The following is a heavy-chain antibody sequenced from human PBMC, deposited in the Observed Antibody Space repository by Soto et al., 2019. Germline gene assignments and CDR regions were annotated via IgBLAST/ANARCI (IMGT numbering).Heavy chain of an antibody. Sequence: PSETLSLTCTVSGVTVSSDAYYWSWIRQHPGKGLEWIGNIYHTGSTYYSPSLKSRVVISLDTSNNQFSLTLTSVTAADTAVYYCARYRSRGNKWYKFDYWGRGTLVTVYS. CDR2: IYHTGST. D-gene: IGHD1-1*01. J-gene: IGHJ4*02. V-gene: IGHV4-31*03. CDR1: GVTVSSDAYY. CDR3: ARYRSRGNKWYKFDY.